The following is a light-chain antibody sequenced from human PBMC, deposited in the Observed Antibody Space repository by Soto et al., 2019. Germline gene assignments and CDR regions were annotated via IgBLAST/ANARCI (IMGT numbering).Light chain of an antibody. CDR1: SSDIGSYDH. J-gene: IGLJ1*01. V-gene: IGLV2-14*03. CDR2: AVS. CDR3: ISYTDRQSYL. Sequence: SGLTRPASVSWSPGRSITISGSGTSSDIGSYDHVAWYQQLPGKSPKLIIYAVSDRPSGVSDRFSGSKSGISASLTISGLQTEDEADYYCISYTDRQSYLFGTGTKVTVL.